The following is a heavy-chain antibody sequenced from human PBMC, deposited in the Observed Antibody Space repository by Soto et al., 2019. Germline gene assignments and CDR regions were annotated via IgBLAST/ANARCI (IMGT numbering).Heavy chain of an antibody. J-gene: IGHJ6*02. CDR3: ATAGLTGTV. D-gene: IGHD3-9*01. Sequence: GSLRLSCAPSGFTFSSYEMNWVRQAPGKGLEWVSYISVSGTMRFYADAVKGRSTISRDNTKKILYLQMNSLRAEDTALYYCATAGLTGTVWGQGTTVTVSS. CDR1: GFTFSSYE. CDR2: ISVSGTMR. V-gene: IGHV3-48*03.